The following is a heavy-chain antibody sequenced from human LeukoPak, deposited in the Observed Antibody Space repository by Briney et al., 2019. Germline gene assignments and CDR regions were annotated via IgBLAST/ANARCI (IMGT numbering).Heavy chain of an antibody. J-gene: IGHJ6*03. V-gene: IGHV5-51*01. Sequence: GESLKISCKGSGYSFTSYWIGWVRQMPGKGLEWMGIIYPGDSDTRYSPSFQGQVTISADKSISTAYLQWSSLKASDTAMYYCARWGSGSSWYAGDYYYYYYMDVWGKGTTVTVSS. CDR2: IYPGDSDT. D-gene: IGHD6-13*01. CDR3: ARWGSGSSWYAGDYYYYYYMDV. CDR1: GYSFTSYW.